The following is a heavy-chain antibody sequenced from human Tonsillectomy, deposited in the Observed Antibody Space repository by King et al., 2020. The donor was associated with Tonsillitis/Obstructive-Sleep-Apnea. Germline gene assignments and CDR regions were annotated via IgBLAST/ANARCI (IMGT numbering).Heavy chain of an antibody. CDR3: ARDPGWSGYPSRDFDY. Sequence: VQLVESGGGVVQPGRSLRLSCAASGFTFSSYAMHWVRQAPGKGLEWVAVISYDRTNKYYADSVKGRFTISRDNSKNTLYLQMNSLRAEDTAVFYCARDPGWSGYPSRDFDYWGQGTLVTVSS. CDR1: GFTFSSYA. J-gene: IGHJ4*02. V-gene: IGHV3-30*04. D-gene: IGHD3-3*01. CDR2: ISYDRTNK.